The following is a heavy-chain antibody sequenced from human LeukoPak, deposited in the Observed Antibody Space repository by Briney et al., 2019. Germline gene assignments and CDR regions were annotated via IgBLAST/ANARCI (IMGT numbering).Heavy chain of an antibody. J-gene: IGHJ4*02. CDR1: GFSFWNHV. CDR3: TSRGDNWGPFGF. CDR2: INGGGDHI. V-gene: IGHV3-23*01. D-gene: IGHD7-27*01. Sequence: PGGSLRLSCAGSGFSFWNHVMNWVRQTPGKGLEWVSTINGGGDHIEYADSVRGRFTISRDNSKNTMYLQINSLRAEDTAIYYCTSRGDNWGPFGFWGQGALVTVSS.